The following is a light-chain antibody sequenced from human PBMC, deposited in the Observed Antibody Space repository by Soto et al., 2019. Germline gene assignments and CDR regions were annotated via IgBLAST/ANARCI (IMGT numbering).Light chain of an antibody. CDR2: EVS. CDR1: SSDVGGYSY. J-gene: IGLJ2*01. Sequence: QSVLTQPPSASGSPGQSVTISCTGASSDVGGYSYVSWYQQHPGKAPKLMIYEVSKRPSGVPDHFSGSKSGNTASLTVSGLQAEDEADYYCSSYGGSNNLVFGGGTKVTVL. V-gene: IGLV2-8*01. CDR3: SSYGGSNNLV.